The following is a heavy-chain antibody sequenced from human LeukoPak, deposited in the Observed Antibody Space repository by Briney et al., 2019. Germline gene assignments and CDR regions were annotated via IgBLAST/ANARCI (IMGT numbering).Heavy chain of an antibody. CDR2: IYYSGTT. D-gene: IGHD6-13*01. CDR1: GGSISNYY. V-gene: IGHV4-59*01. CDR3: ARGVYIAAAQYGY. J-gene: IGHJ4*02. Sequence: SETLSLTCTVSGGSISNYYWSWIRQPPGKGLEWIGYIYYSGTTNYNPPLKSRVTISVDTSKNQFSLKLNSVTAADTAVYYCARGVYIAAAQYGYWGQGTLVTVSS.